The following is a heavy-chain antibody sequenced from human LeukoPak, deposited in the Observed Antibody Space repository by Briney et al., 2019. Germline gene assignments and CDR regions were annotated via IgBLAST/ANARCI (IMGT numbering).Heavy chain of an antibody. D-gene: IGHD6-13*01. V-gene: IGHV3-48*01. CDR3: AREIDGTAAAFYDYYMDV. J-gene: IGHJ6*03. CDR2: ISSSSVII. Sequence: GGSLRLSCAASGFTFSSYAMSWVRQAPGKGLERLSYISSSSVIIHYADSVKGRFTISRDNAMNSLFLQMNSLRAEDTAIYYCAREIDGTAAAFYDYYMDVWGKGTTVTVSS. CDR1: GFTFSSYA.